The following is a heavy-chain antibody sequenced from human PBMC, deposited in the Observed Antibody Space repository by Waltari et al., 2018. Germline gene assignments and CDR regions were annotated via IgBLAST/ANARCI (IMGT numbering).Heavy chain of an antibody. CDR3: ARYMWTWRGFDF. D-gene: IGHD1-1*01. J-gene: IGHJ4*02. CDR2: INPKTGGT. V-gene: IGHV1-2*02. CDR1: GYTFTGNY. Sequence: QVQLVQSGAEVTKPGASVKVSCKASGYTFTGNYMHWVRQAPGQGLEWMGWINPKTGGTNYAQKFQGRVTMTRDTSISTAFMELSSLRSDDTAVYYCARYMWTWRGFDFWGQGTPVTVSS.